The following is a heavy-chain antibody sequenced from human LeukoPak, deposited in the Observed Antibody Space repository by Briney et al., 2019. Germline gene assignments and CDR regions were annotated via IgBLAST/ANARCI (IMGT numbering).Heavy chain of an antibody. CDR1: GGSFRGYY. V-gene: IGHV4-34*01. CDR2: INHSGST. CDR3: ARHAAAGTVLSTLDY. Sequence: SETLSLTCAVYGGSFRGYYWSWIRQPPGKGLEWIGEINHSGSTNYNPSLKSRVTISVDTSKNQFSLKLSSVTAADTAVYYCARHAAAGTVLSTLDYWGQGTLVTVSS. J-gene: IGHJ4*02. D-gene: IGHD2/OR15-2a*01.